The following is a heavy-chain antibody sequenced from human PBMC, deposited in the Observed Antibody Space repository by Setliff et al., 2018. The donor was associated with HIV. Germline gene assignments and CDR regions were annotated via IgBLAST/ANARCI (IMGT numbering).Heavy chain of an antibody. CDR3: ARDPPGSGFHLDY. V-gene: IGHV3-21*01. CDR2: ISSSSSYI. Sequence: PGGSLRLSCAASGFTFSTYRMNWVRQAPGKGLEWVSSISSSSSYIYYADSLKGRFTISRDNAKNSLYLQMNTLRVEDTAVYYCARDPPGSGFHLDYWGQGTPVTVSS. CDR1: GFTFSTYR. J-gene: IGHJ4*02. D-gene: IGHD5-12*01.